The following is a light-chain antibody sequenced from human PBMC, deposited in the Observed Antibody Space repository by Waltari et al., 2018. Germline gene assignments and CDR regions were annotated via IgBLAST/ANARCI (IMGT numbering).Light chain of an antibody. J-gene: IGKJ1*01. V-gene: IGKV3-20*01. CDR1: QSVSSTY. CDR2: GAS. Sequence: EIVLTQSPGTLSLSPGDRATLSCRASQSVSSTYLAWYQQKPGQAPGLLIYGASSRATGIPDRFSGSGSGTDFTLTISGLEPEDFAVYYCQHYSSSSWTFGQGTKVEIK. CDR3: QHYSSSSWT.